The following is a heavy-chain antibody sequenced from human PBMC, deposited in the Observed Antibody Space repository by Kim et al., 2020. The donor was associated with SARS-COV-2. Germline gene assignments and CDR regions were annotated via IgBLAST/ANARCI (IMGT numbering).Heavy chain of an antibody. Sequence: YADAVKGRFTISRDNTKESVYLQMNSRRGEDTAVYYCARVGGSGGFGYLYWGQGTLVTVSS. CDR3: ARVGGSGGFGYLY. J-gene: IGHJ4*02. V-gene: IGHV3-11*01. D-gene: IGHD5-12*01.